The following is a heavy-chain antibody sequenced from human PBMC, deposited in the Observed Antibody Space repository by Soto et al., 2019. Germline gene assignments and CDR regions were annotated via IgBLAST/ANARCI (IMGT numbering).Heavy chain of an antibody. CDR2: MNPNSGHT. CDR1: GYTFTNYD. J-gene: IGHJ2*01. D-gene: IGHD4-17*01. CDR3: ARGRSSYGDYINWYFDL. Sequence: QVQLVQSGAEVKKPGASVKVSCKASGYTFTNYDINWMRQATGQGLEWVGWMNPNSGHTGFAQKFQGRVTRTRDTSISTAYMELSSMSSEDTAVYYCARGRSSYGDYINWYFDLWGRGTLVTVSS. V-gene: IGHV1-8*01.